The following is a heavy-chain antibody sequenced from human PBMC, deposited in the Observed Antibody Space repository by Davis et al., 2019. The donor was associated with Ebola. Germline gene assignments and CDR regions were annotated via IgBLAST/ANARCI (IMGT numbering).Heavy chain of an antibody. J-gene: IGHJ6*03. D-gene: IGHD1-26*01. CDR3: ARDSGSYYFGYYYYMDV. Sequence: ASVKVSCKASGYTFTSYDINWVRQATGQGLEWMGWISAYNGNTNYAQKFQGRVTITADKSTSTAYMELSSLRSEDTAVYYCARDSGSYYFGYYYYMDVWGKGTTVTVSS. CDR2: ISAYNGNT. V-gene: IGHV1-18*01. CDR1: GYTFTSYD.